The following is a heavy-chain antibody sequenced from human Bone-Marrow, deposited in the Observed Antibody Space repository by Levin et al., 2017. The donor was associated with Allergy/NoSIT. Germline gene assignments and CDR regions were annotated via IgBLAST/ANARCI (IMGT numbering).Heavy chain of an antibody. Sequence: GESLKISCAASGFVVTRNHMSWVRQAPGKGLEWLSVTYSGGTTYYRDSVKGRFTIARDNSKNTLYLQMKSLRAEDTAIYYCARDNFDTPGELDYWGQGTLVTVSS. J-gene: IGHJ4*02. CDR2: TYSGGTT. CDR3: ARDNFDTPGELDY. D-gene: IGHD1-20*01. CDR1: GFVVTRNH. V-gene: IGHV3-53*01.